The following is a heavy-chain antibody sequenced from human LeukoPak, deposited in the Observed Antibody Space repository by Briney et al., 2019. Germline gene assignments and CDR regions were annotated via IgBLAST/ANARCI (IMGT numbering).Heavy chain of an antibody. CDR1: GGPISSYY. J-gene: IGHJ3*02. CDR2: VSYRGTT. Sequence: SETLSLTCTVFGGPISSYYWNWIRQPPGKGLEWIGYVSYRGTTNYNPSLKSRVTISVDTSKNQFSLKLSSVTAADTAVYYCARPYSSNWYDAFHIWSQGTMVTVSS. D-gene: IGHD6-13*01. CDR3: ARPYSSNWYDAFHI. V-gene: IGHV4-59*01.